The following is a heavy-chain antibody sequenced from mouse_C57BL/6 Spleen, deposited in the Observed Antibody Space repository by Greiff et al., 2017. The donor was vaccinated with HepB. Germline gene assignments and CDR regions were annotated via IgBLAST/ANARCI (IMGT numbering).Heavy chain of an antibody. V-gene: IGHV1-80*01. D-gene: IGHD2-2*01. CDR2: IYPGDGDT. J-gene: IGHJ4*01. CDR1: GYAFSSYW. Sequence: QVHVKQSGAELVKPGASVKISCKASGYAFSSYWMNWVKQRPGKGLEWIGKIYPGDGDTNYNGKFKGKATLTADKSSSTAYMQLSSLTSEDSAVYYCARRGVTTGDAMDYWGQGTSVTVSS. CDR3: ARRGVTTGDAMDY.